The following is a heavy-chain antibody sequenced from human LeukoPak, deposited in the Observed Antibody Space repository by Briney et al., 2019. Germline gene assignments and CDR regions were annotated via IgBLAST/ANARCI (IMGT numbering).Heavy chain of an antibody. D-gene: IGHD6-13*01. J-gene: IGHJ4*02. V-gene: IGHV4-61*08. Sequence: PSETLSLTCTVSGGSISSGDYYWSWIRQPPGKGLEWIGYIYYSGSTNYNPSLKSRVTISVDTSKNQFSLKLSSVTAADTAVYYCARKGIAAAGLPFDYWGQGTLVTVSS. CDR3: ARKGIAAAGLPFDY. CDR2: IYYSGST. CDR1: GGSISSGDYY.